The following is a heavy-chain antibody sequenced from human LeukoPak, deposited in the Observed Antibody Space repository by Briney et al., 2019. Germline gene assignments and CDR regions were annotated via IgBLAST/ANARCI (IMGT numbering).Heavy chain of an antibody. V-gene: IGHV1-24*01. CDR3: ATGRPSPDTYYYYYGMDV. CDR2: FDPEDGET. J-gene: IGHJ6*02. CDR1: GYTLTELS. Sequence: GASVKVSCKVSGYTLTELSMHWVRQAPGKGLEWMGGFDPEDGETIYAQKFQGRVTMTEDTSTDTAYTELSSLRSEDTAVYYCATGRPSPDTYYYYYGMDVWGQGTTVTVSS.